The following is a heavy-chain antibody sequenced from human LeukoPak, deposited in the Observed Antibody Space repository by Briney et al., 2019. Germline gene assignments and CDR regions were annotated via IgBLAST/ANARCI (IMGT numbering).Heavy chain of an antibody. J-gene: IGHJ3*02. CDR2: IIPIFGTA. Sequence: ASVKVSCKASGGTFSSYAISWVRQAPGQGLEWMGGIIPIFGTANYAQKFQGRVTITADESTSTAYMELSSLRSEDTAVYYCARVGGYYYGSGSYPSGAFDIWGQGTMVTVSS. D-gene: IGHD3-10*01. V-gene: IGHV1-69*13. CDR3: ARVGGYYYGSGSYPSGAFDI. CDR1: GGTFSSYA.